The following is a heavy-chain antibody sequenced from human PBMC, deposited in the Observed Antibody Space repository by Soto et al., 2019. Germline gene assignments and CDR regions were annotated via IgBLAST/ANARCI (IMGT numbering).Heavy chain of an antibody. CDR3: ARLLNREWLFYYGMDV. Sequence: QVQLQQWGAGLLKPSETLSLTCAVYGGSFSGYYWSWIRQPPGKGLEWIGEINHSGSTNYNPSLKSRVTISVDTSKNQFSLKLSSVTAADTAVYYCARLLNREWLFYYGMDVWGQGTTVTVSS. D-gene: IGHD3-3*01. V-gene: IGHV4-34*01. J-gene: IGHJ6*02. CDR1: GGSFSGYY. CDR2: INHSGST.